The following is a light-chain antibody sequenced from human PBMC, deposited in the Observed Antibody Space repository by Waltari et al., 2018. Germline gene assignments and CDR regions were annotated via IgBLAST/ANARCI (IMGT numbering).Light chain of an antibody. CDR1: QTVGSTY. Sequence: EIVLTQSPGTLSLSPGERATLSCRASQTVGSTYLAWYQQKPGQAPRLLIYGASSRAIGIPDRFSGSGSGTDFTLTISRLEPEDFAMYYCQQYGSSRFTFGPGTKVDIK. CDR2: GAS. J-gene: IGKJ3*01. CDR3: QQYGSSRFT. V-gene: IGKV3-20*01.